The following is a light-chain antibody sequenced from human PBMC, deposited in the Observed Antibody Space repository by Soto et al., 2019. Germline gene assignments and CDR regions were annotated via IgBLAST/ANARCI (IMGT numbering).Light chain of an antibody. V-gene: IGKV1-5*03. J-gene: IGKJ1*01. CDR1: QTICRW. CDR2: KAS. Sequence: HSTRSAPGGDRVNSPCRASQTICRWLAWYQQKPERAPKLLIYKASTLKSGVPSRFSGSGSGTEFTLTISRLEPEDFAMYYCLQHLRSLWTFGQGTKVDIK. CDR3: LQHLRSLWT.